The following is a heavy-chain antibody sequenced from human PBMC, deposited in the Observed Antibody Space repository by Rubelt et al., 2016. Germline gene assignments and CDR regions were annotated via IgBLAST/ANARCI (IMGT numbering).Heavy chain of an antibody. D-gene: IGHD3-16*01. CDR1: GYTFTGYY. J-gene: IGHJ6*02. Sequence: QVQLVQSGAEVKKPGASVKVSCKASGYTFTGYYMHWVRQAPGQGLEWMGRINPNSGGKNYAQKFQGRVTMTRDTSISTAYMELSRLRSDDTAVYYGAREGDYYYGMDVWGQGTTVTVSS. CDR3: AREGDYYYGMDV. V-gene: IGHV1-2*06. CDR2: INPNSGGK.